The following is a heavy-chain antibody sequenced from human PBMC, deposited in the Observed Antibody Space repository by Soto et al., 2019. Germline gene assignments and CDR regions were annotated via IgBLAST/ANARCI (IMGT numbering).Heavy chain of an antibody. J-gene: IGHJ1*01. Sequence: GGSLRLSCAASGFTFSRYSMNWVRQAPGKGLEWVSYIRSDSDAIYYADSVKGRFTISRDNAKNSLYLQMNSLRDEDTAVYYCARLPTTVVPGDFHHWGQGTLVTVSS. V-gene: IGHV3-48*02. CDR3: ARLPTTVVPGDFHH. D-gene: IGHD4-17*01. CDR1: GFTFSRYS. CDR2: IRSDSDAI.